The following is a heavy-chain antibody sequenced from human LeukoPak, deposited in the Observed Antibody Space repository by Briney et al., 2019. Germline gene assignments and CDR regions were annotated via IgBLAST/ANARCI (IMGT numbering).Heavy chain of an antibody. J-gene: IGHJ4*02. Sequence: KPSETLSLTCTVSGGSISSSSYYWGWIRQPPGKGLEWIGSIYYSGSTYYNPSLKSRVTISVDTSKNQFSLKLSSVTAADTAVYYCARDRRIAAAAIPDYWGQGTLVTVSS. D-gene: IGHD6-13*01. CDR3: ARDRRIAAAAIPDY. CDR1: GGSISSSSYY. V-gene: IGHV4-39*07. CDR2: IYYSGST.